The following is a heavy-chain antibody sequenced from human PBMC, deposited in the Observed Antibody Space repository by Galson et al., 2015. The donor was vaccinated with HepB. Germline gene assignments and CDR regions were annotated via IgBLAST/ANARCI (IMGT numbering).Heavy chain of an antibody. CDR2: IYSGGST. J-gene: IGHJ3*02. V-gene: IGHV3-66*01. D-gene: IGHD6-13*01. CDR1: GFTVSSNY. CDR3: ARVRSSSWYGFGAFDI. Sequence: SLRLSCAASGFTVSSNYMSWVRQAPGKGLEWVSVIYSGGSTYYADSVKGRFTISRDNSKNTLYLQMNSLRAEDTAVYYCARVRSSSWYGFGAFDIWGQGTMVTVSS.